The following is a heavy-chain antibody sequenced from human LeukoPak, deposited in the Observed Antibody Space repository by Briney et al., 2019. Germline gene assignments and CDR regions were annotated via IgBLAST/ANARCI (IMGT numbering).Heavy chain of an antibody. D-gene: IGHD3-22*01. J-gene: IGHJ4*02. CDR3: ARGSQYLYDSSGYYSHDY. V-gene: IGHV4-34*01. CDR2: INHSGST. CDR1: GGSFRGYY. Sequence: SETLSLTCAVYGGSFRGYYWTWIRQPPGKGLEWIGEINHSGSTNYNPSLKSRVTISVDTSKNQFSLKLPSVTAADTAVYYCARGSQYLYDSSGYYSHDYWGQGTLVTVSS.